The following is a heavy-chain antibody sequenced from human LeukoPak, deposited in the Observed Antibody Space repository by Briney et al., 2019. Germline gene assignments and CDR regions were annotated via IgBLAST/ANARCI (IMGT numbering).Heavy chain of an antibody. V-gene: IGHV1-2*02. J-gene: IGHJ3*02. CDR2: INPNSGGT. D-gene: IGHD3-10*01. CDR1: GYTFTGYY. CDR3: ARGDDVKLLWFGEYAFDI. Sequence: ASVKVSCKASGYTFTGYYMHWVRQAPGQGLEWMGWINPNSGGTNYAQKFQGRVTMTRDTSISTAYMELSSLRSEDTAVYYCARGDDVKLLWFGEYAFDIWGQGTMVTVSS.